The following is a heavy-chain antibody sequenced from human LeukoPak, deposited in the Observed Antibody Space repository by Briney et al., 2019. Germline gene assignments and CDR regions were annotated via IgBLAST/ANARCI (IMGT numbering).Heavy chain of an antibody. D-gene: IGHD3-9*01. J-gene: IGHJ4*02. CDR3: AKAKKGYFDYIFDY. V-gene: IGHV3-9*01. CDR2: ISWNSGSI. Sequence: GGSLRLSCAASGFTFDDYAMHWVRQAPGKGLEWVSGISWNSGSIGYADSVKGRFTISRDNAKNSLYLQMNSPRAEDTALYYCAKAKKGYFDYIFDYWGQGTLVTVSS. CDR1: GFTFDDYA.